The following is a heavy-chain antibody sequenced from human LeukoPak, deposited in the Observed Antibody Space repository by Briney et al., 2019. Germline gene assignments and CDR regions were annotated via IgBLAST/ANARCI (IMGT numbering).Heavy chain of an antibody. D-gene: IGHD3-10*01. J-gene: IGHJ4*02. CDR1: GGSISSYY. CDR2: IYYSGST. V-gene: IGHV4-59*01. Sequence: KPSETLFLTCTVSGGSISSYYWSWIRQPPGKGLEWIGYIYYSGSTKYNPSLNSRATISVDMSKNQFSLDLSSVTAADTAVYYCARGRGGSGCPFDYWGQGTLVTGSS. CDR3: ARGRGGSGCPFDY.